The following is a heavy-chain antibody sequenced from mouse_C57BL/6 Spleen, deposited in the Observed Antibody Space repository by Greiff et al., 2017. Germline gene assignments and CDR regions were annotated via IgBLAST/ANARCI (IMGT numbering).Heavy chain of an antibody. CDR3: ARSYYYSSSYGYFDV. D-gene: IGHD1-1*01. V-gene: IGHV1-64*01. CDR2: IHPNSGST. Sequence: QVQLQQPGAELVKPGASVKLSCKASGYTFTSYWMHWVKQRPGQGLEWIGMIHPNSGSTNYNEKFKSKATLTVDKSSSTAYMQLSSLTSEDSAVYYCARSYYYSSSYGYFDVWGTGTTVTVSS. CDR1: GYTFTSYW. J-gene: IGHJ1*03.